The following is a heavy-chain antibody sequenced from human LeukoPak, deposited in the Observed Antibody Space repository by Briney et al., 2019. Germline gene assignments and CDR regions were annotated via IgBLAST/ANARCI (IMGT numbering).Heavy chain of an antibody. CDR2: INPNSGGT. J-gene: IGHJ4*02. D-gene: IGHD6-13*01. CDR1: GYIFTGYY. V-gene: IGHV1-2*07. CDR3: ARDRPPQLVRPFDY. Sequence: GASVKLSCKASGYIFTGYYMHWVRQAPGQGLEWMGWINPNSGGTNYAHKFQGRVTMTRDTSISTAYMELSRLRPDDTAVYYCARDRPPQLVRPFDYWGQGTLVTVSS.